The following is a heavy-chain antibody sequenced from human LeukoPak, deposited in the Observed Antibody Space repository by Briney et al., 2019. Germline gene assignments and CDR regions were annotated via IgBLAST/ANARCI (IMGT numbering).Heavy chain of an antibody. D-gene: IGHD4/OR15-4a*01. CDR3: ARELTYADY. J-gene: IGHJ4*02. V-gene: IGHV4-30-4*01. Sequence: SETLSLTCTVSGGSISSGDYYWSWIRQPPGKGLEWIGYTYYSGSTYYNPSLKSRVTMSVDTSKNQFSLKLSSVTAADTAVYYCARELTYADYWGQGTLVTVSS. CDR2: TYYSGST. CDR1: GGSISSGDYY.